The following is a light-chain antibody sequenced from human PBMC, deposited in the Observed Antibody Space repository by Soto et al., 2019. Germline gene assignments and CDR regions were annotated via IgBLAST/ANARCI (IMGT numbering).Light chain of an antibody. Sequence: IELTQSPGTLSLSPGERATLSCRASQSVSSSYLAWYQQKPGQAPRLLIYGTSSRATAIPDRFSGSGSGTDFTLTISRLEPEDFAVYYCQQYGSSSWTFGQGTKV. J-gene: IGKJ1*01. CDR2: GTS. V-gene: IGKV3-20*01. CDR1: QSVSSSY. CDR3: QQYGSSSWT.